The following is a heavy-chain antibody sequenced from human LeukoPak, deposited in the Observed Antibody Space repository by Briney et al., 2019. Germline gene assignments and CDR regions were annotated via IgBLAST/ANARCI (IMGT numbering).Heavy chain of an antibody. Sequence: PSETLSLTCTVSGGSISSSSYYWGWIRQPPGKGLEWIGSIYRSGSTYYNPSLKSRVTISVDTSKNQFSLKLSSVTAADTAVYYCAGEYSSSWYDAFDIWGQGTMVTVSS. J-gene: IGHJ3*02. CDR3: AGEYSSSWYDAFDI. D-gene: IGHD6-13*01. CDR1: GGSISSSSYY. V-gene: IGHV4-39*07. CDR2: IYRSGST.